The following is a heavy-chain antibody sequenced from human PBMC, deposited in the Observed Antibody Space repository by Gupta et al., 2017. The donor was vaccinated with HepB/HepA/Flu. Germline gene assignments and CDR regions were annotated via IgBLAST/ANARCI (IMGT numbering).Heavy chain of an antibody. J-gene: IGHJ4*02. CDR2: IKKDGSQK. CDR3: AREIAMAF. V-gene: IGHV3-7*01. CDR1: GFTFNNYW. Sequence: EVQLVESGGGLVQPGGSLRLSCVASGFTFNNYWMTWVRQVPVKGLEWVANIKKDGSQKYYVDSVKGRFTISRDNAKNSLYLQMNSLRAEDTAVYYCAREIAMAFWGQGTLVTVSS. D-gene: IGHD6-19*01.